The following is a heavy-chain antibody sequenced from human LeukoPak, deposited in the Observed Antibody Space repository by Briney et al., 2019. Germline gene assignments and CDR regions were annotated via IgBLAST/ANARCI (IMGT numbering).Heavy chain of an antibody. CDR2: IKEDGGEK. D-gene: IGHD2-2*01. CDR1: GFTFSSYW. Sequence: TGGSLRLSCAASGFTFSSYWITWVRQAPGKGLEWVANIKEDGGEKYYVDSVKGRFTISRDNAKNSVSLQMNSLRAEDTAVYYCARGPYCDGTSCQSFFDYWGQGALVTVS. J-gene: IGHJ4*02. CDR3: ARGPYCDGTSCQSFFDY. V-gene: IGHV3-7*01.